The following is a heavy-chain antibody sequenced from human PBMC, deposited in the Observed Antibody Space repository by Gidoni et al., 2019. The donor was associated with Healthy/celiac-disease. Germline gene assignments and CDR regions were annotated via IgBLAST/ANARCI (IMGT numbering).Heavy chain of an antibody. CDR1: GYTFTGYY. Sequence: QVQLLQSGAEVKKPGASVKVSCTASGYTFTGYYMHWVRQAPGQGLEWMGWINPNSGGTNYAQKFQGWVTMTRDTSISTAYMELSRLRYDDTAVYYCATYYYDSSGYNDYWGQGTLVTVSS. V-gene: IGHV1-2*04. CDR2: INPNSGGT. D-gene: IGHD3-22*01. CDR3: ATYYYDSSGYNDY. J-gene: IGHJ4*02.